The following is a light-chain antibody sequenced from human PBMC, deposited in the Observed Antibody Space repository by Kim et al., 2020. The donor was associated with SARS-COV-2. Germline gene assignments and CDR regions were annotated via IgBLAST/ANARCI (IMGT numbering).Light chain of an antibody. V-gene: IGLV2-14*03. J-gene: IGLJ1*01. Sequence: QSALTQPASVSGSPGQSLTISCTGTSSDIGAYNYVSWYQHHPGKVPKLMIYDVFKRPSGVSTRFSGSKSGNAASLTISGLQTEDEAEYYCATYTIYNGFVFGSGTKVTVL. CDR2: DVF. CDR1: SSDIGAYNY. CDR3: ATYTIYNGFV.